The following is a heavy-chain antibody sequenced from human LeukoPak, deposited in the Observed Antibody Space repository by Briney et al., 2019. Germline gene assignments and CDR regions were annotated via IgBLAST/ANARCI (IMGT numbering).Heavy chain of an antibody. Sequence: SVKVSCKASGGTFSSYAISWVRQAPGQGLEWMGGIIPIFGTANYAQKFQGRVTITADKSTSTAYMELSSLRSEDTAVYYCARGSQMATNDAFDIWGQGTMVTVSS. CDR1: GGTFSSYA. J-gene: IGHJ3*02. CDR2: IIPIFGTA. D-gene: IGHD5-24*01. V-gene: IGHV1-69*06. CDR3: ARGSQMATNDAFDI.